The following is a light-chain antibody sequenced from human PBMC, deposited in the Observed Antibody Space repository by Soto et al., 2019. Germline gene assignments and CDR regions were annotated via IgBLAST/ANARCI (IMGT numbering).Light chain of an antibody. CDR3: SSYTSSNTLFV. Sequence: QSALTQPASVSGSPGQSITISCTGTSSDVGGYNYVSWYQQHPGKAPKLMIYDVSTRPSGVSNHFSGSKSGNTASLTISGLQAEDEADYYCSSYTSSNTLFVFGTGTKLTVL. V-gene: IGLV2-14*03. J-gene: IGLJ1*01. CDR1: SSDVGGYNY. CDR2: DVS.